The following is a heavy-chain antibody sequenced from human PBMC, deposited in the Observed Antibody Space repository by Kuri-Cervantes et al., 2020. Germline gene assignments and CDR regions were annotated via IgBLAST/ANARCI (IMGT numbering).Heavy chain of an antibody. V-gene: IGHV3-21*01. Sequence: GGSLRLSCAASGFTFSSYWMSWVRQAPGKGLEWVSSISSSSSYIYYADSVKGRFTISRDNAKNSLYLQMNSLRAEDTAVYYCARGFSGKDAFDIWGQGTMVTVSS. CDR2: ISSSSSYI. CDR1: GFTFSSYW. D-gene: IGHD3-3*01. J-gene: IGHJ3*02. CDR3: ARGFSGKDAFDI.